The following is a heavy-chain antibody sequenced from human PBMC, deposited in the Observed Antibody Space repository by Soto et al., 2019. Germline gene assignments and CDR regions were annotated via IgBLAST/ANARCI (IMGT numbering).Heavy chain of an antibody. V-gene: IGHV3-74*01. J-gene: IGHJ4*02. Sequence: EVRLAESGGGLVQPGGSLRLSCVASGLSFSDYWIHWVRQAPGTGLIWVSGIRSGGDTDYTDSVKGRFTISRDNAKNTVYLPMNNLRADDTAVYYCGRVDWNAGADWGQGPLVTVS. CDR2: IRSGGDT. CDR3: GRVDWNAGAD. CDR1: GLSFSDYW. D-gene: IGHD1-1*01.